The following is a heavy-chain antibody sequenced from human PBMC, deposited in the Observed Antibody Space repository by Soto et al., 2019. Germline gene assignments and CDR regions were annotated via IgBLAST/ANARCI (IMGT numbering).Heavy chain of an antibody. J-gene: IGHJ6*02. Sequence: GGSLRLSCAASGFTFSSYGMHWVRQAPGKGLEWVAVISYDGSNKYYADSVKGRFTISRDNSKNTLYLQMNSLRAEDTAVYYCAKILPGYYYGMDVWGQGTTVTVSS. CDR3: AKILPGYYYGMDV. CDR1: GFTFSSYG. CDR2: ISYDGSNK. V-gene: IGHV3-30*18.